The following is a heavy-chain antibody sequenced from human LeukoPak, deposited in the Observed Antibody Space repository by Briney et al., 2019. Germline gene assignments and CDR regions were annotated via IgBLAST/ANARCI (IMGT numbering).Heavy chain of an antibody. CDR2: IKQDGSEK. Sequence: GGSLGLSCAGFGFTFSNYWMSWVRQAPGKGLEWVANIKQDGSEKYYVDSVKGRFTISRDNARDSLSLQMNSLRAEDTAVYYCARGGGKIFDYWGQGTLVTVSS. CDR3: ARGGGKIFDY. D-gene: IGHD3-16*01. J-gene: IGHJ4*02. V-gene: IGHV3-7*01. CDR1: GFTFSNYW.